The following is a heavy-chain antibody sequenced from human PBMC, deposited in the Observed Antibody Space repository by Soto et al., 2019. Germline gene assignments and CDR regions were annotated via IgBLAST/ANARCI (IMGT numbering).Heavy chain of an antibody. CDR2: IYYSGST. CDR3: ARSTSMHAFDI. CDR1: GGSISSGGYY. V-gene: IGHV4-31*03. Sequence: QVQLQESGPGLVKPSQTLSLTCTVSGGSISSGGYYWTWIRQHPGKGLEWIGHIYYSGSTNHNPSLKSRVTISLDTSQNQFSLKLTSVTAADTAVYYCARSTSMHAFDIVGQGTMVTVSA. J-gene: IGHJ3*02.